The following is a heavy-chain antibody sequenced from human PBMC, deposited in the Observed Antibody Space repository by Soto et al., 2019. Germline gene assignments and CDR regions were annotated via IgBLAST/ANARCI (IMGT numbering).Heavy chain of an antibody. Sequence: SVKVSCKASGGTFSSYAISWVRQAPGQGLEWMGGIIPIFGTANYAQKFQGRVTITADESTSTAYMELSSLRSEDTAVYYCASSGYCSGGSCYSDGEDLYYGMDVWGQGTTVTVSS. V-gene: IGHV1-69*13. D-gene: IGHD2-15*01. J-gene: IGHJ6*02. CDR2: IIPIFGTA. CDR1: GGTFSSYA. CDR3: ASSGYCSGGSCYSDGEDLYYGMDV.